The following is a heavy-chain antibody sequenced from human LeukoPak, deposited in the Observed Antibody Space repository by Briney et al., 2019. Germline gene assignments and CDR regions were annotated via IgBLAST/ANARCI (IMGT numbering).Heavy chain of an antibody. D-gene: IGHD1-26*01. CDR1: GFTFSSYW. V-gene: IGHV3-7*03. J-gene: IGHJ6*02. CDR2: INHNGNVN. CDR3: ARVGGLDV. Sequence: GGSLRLSGAASGFTFSSYWMNWARQARGKGLEWVASINHNGNVNYYVDSVKGRFTISRDNAKNSLYLQMSNLRAEDTAVYFCARVGGLDVWGQGATVTVSS.